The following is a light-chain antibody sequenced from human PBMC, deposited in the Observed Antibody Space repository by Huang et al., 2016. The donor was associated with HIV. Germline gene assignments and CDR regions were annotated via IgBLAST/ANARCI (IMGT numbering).Light chain of an antibody. J-gene: IGKJ2*01. CDR3: QHYRVWPPVYT. CDR1: QTVSSN. V-gene: IGKV3-15*01. CDR2: AAS. Sequence: EIVMTQSPATLSVSPGERATLSCRASQTVSSNVAWYQQKPGQAPRLLIYAASTRATDIPDRFSGSGSGTEFTLTISSLQSEDFAVYYCQHYRVWPPVYTFGQGTKLEIK.